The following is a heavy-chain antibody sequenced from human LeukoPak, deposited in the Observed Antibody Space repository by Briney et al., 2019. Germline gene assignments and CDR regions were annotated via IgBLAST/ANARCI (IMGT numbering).Heavy chain of an antibody. CDR2: IYSGGST. V-gene: IGHV3-53*04. CDR1: GFTFSSYA. D-gene: IGHD3-22*01. Sequence: PGGSLRLSCAASGFTFSSYAMSWVRQAPGKGLEWVSVIYSGGSTYYADSVKGRFTISRHNSKNTLYLQMNSLRAEDTAVYYCASQSGYYDAFDIWGQGTMVTVSS. CDR3: ASQSGYYDAFDI. J-gene: IGHJ3*02.